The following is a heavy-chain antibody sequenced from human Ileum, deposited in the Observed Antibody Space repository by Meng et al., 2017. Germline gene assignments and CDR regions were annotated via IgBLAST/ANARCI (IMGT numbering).Heavy chain of an antibody. CDR3: AKEGKGDEAFDI. V-gene: IGHV3-9*03. CDR2: ISGNSGSI. Sequence: SLKTSCAASGFTFDDYAMHWVRQAPGKGLEWVSGISGNSGSIGYADSVKGRFTIFRDNAKNSLFMQMNSLRGENMALYYCAKEGKGDEAFDIWGQGTMVTVSS. J-gene: IGHJ3*02. D-gene: IGHD3-16*01. CDR1: GFTFDDYA.